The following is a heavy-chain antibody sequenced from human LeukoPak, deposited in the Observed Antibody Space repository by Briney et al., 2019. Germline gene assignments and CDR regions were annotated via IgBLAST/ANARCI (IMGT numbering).Heavy chain of an antibody. V-gene: IGHV4-31*03. CDR2: IYYSGST. Sequence: SETLSLTCTASGGSISSGGYYRSWIRQHPGKGLEWIGYIYYSGSTYYNPSLKSRVTISVDTSKNQFSLKLSSVTAADTAVYYCARGIVVVPAVWYSSGSGFDYWGQGTLVTVSS. CDR1: GGSISSGGYY. D-gene: IGHD2-2*01. J-gene: IGHJ4*02. CDR3: ARGIVVVPAVWYSSGSGFDY.